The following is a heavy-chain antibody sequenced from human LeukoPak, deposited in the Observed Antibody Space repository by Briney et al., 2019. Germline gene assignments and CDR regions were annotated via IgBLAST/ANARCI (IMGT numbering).Heavy chain of an antibody. CDR1: GFTFSSYA. V-gene: IGHV3-23*01. J-gene: IGHJ4*02. D-gene: IGHD3-3*01. CDR2: ISGSGGST. CDR3: AKDLSFWSGYFTGEGFDY. Sequence: GGSLRLSCAAPGFTFSSYAMSWVRQAPGKGLEWVSAISGSGGSTYYADSVKGRFTISRDNSKNTLYLQMNSLRAEDTAVYYCAKDLSFWSGYFTGEGFDYWGQGTLVTVSS.